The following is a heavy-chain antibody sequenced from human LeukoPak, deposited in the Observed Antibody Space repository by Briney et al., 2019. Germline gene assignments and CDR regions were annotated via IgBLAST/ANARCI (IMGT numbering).Heavy chain of an antibody. CDR1: GYTFTGYY. V-gene: IGHV1-46*01. D-gene: IGHD5-18*01. J-gene: IGHJ4*02. CDR3: AITLGYSYGHHYFDY. CDR2: INPSGGST. Sequence: ASVKVSCKASGYTFTGYYMHWVRRAPGQGLEWMGIINPSGGSTSYAQKFQGRVTITADKSTSTAYMELSSLRSEDTAVYYCAITLGYSYGHHYFDYWGQGTLVTVSS.